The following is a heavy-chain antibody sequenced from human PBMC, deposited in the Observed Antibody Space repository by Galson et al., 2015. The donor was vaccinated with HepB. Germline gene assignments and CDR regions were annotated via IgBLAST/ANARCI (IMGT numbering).Heavy chain of an antibody. Sequence: SVKVSCKASGGTFSTSGISWVRQAPGQGLEWMGGIIPMFGTTKYAQDFQGRVTITADISTSTAYMVLTSLRSEDTAVYYCAKVERGEGYNPVDYWGQGTLVFVSS. J-gene: IGHJ4*02. CDR3: AKVERGEGYNPVDY. CDR1: GGTFSTSG. V-gene: IGHV1-69*06. CDR2: IIPMFGTT. D-gene: IGHD5-24*01.